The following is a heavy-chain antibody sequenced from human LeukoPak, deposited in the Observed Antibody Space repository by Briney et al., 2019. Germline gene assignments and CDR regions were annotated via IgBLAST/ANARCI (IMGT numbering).Heavy chain of an antibody. CDR2: ISSSSSYI. CDR1: GFTFSSYS. Sequence: SGGSLRLSCAASGFTFSSYSMNWVRQAPGKGLEWVSSISSSSSYIYYADSVKGRFTISRDNAKNSLYLQMNSLRAEDTAVYYCAKPDSPYCSSTSCSYFDYWGQGTLVTVSS. V-gene: IGHV3-21*01. CDR3: AKPDSPYCSSTSCSYFDY. J-gene: IGHJ4*02. D-gene: IGHD2-2*01.